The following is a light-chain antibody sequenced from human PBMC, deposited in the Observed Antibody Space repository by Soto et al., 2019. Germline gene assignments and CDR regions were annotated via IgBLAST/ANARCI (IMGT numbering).Light chain of an antibody. CDR2: GAS. J-gene: IGKJ1*01. Sequence: EIVLTQSPVFLSLSPGERATLSCRASQSVDSSFFAWYQQKPGQAPRLLIYGASKRATGIPDRFSGSGSGTDFTLTISRLEPEDFAVYYCQQYVSSVTFGQGTKVEIK. CDR1: QSVDSSF. CDR3: QQYVSSVT. V-gene: IGKV3-20*01.